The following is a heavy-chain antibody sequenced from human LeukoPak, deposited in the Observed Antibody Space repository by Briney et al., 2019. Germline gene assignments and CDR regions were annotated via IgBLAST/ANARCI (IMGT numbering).Heavy chain of an antibody. CDR3: ARPYYYDSRIDP. D-gene: IGHD3-22*01. Sequence: SQTLSLTCTVSGGSISSGDYYWSWIRQPPGKGREWIAYMYYSGSTYYNPSLKSRVTMSADTSKNQLSLKLSSVTAADTAVYYCARPYYYDSRIDPWGPGILVTVSS. CDR1: GGSISSGDYY. CDR2: MYYSGST. V-gene: IGHV4-30-4*01. J-gene: IGHJ5*02.